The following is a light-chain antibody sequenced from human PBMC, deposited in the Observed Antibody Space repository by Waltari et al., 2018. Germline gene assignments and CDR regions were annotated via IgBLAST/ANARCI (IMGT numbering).Light chain of an antibody. CDR1: QSVGRS. J-gene: IGKJ1*01. CDR2: DTS. CDR3: QHYLRLPAT. V-gene: IGKV3-20*01. Sequence: EIVLTQSPGTLSLSPGERATLACRASQSVGRSLAWYQQTPGQAPRLLIYDTSRRATGIPDRVSGSGSGTDFSLTISRLEPEDFAVYYCQHYLRLPATFGQGTKVEI.